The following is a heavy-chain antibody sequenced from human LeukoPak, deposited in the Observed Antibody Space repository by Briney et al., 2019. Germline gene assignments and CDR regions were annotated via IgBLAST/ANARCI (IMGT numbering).Heavy chain of an antibody. V-gene: IGHV1-69*05. CDR1: GGAVSTYL. CDR3: ARGGGTTVMTGNYYYMDV. D-gene: IGHD4-11*01. CDR2: IIPIFHTA. Sequence: GSSVKVSCKASGGAVSTYLFYWVRQAPGQGLEWMGGIIPIFHTAHYAQKFQGRVTITTDESTRTTYLELNSLRSEDTAVYYCARGGGTTVMTGNYYYMDVWGKGTSVTVSS. J-gene: IGHJ6*03.